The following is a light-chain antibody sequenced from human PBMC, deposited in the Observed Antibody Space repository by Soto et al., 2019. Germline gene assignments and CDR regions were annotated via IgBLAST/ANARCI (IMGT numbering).Light chain of an antibody. Sequence: QAVVTQEASLSVSPGGTVTLTCGLNSGSVSTSHYPSWYQQTPGQPPRTLILNIESRPSGVPERFSGTIIGRRAALTITGAQSEDESDYHCMLSVGTGVWVFGGGTKLTVL. V-gene: IGLV8-61*01. CDR1: SGSVSTSHY. CDR2: NIE. CDR3: MLSVGTGVWV. J-gene: IGLJ3*02.